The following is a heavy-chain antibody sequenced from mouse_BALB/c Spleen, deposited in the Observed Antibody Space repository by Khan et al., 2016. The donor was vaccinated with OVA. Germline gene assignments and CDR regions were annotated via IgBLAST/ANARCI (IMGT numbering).Heavy chain of an antibody. CDR1: GYTFTSYW. D-gene: IGHD1-1*01. CDR2: INPSTDYT. V-gene: IGHV1-7*01. Sequence: VQLQESGAELAKPGASVKMSCKASGYTFTSYWMHWVKQRPGQGLEWIGYINPSTDYTEYNQKFKDKATLTVDKSSSTAYMQLSSLTSEDSAVYYCANHGRSSAWFTYWGQGTLVTVSA. J-gene: IGHJ3*01. CDR3: ANHGRSSAWFTY.